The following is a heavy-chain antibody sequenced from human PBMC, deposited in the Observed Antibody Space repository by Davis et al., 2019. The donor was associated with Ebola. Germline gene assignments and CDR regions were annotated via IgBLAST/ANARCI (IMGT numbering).Heavy chain of an antibody. Sequence: PGRSLRLSCAASGFTFSTFGIHWVRQAPGKGLEWVAVIWYDGSKKYYADSVKGRFTISRDNSKNTLYLQMNSLRAEDTAVYYCARALTGYFPTYFDYWGQGTLVTVSS. CDR2: IWYDGSKK. D-gene: IGHD3-9*01. V-gene: IGHV3-33*01. J-gene: IGHJ4*02. CDR1: GFTFSTFG. CDR3: ARALTGYFPTYFDY.